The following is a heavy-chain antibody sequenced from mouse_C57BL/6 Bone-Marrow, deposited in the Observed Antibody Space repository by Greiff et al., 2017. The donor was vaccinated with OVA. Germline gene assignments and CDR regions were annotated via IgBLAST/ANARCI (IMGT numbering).Heavy chain of an antibody. CDR3: AREDDGYSYAMDY. J-gene: IGHJ4*01. V-gene: IGHV1-81*01. CDR1: GYTFTSYG. Sequence: QVQLKESGAELARPGASVKLSCKASGYTFTSYGISWVKQRTGQGLEWIGEIYPRSGNTYYNEKFKGKATLTADKSSSTAYMELRSLTSEDSAVYFCAREDDGYSYAMDYWGQGTSVTVSS. D-gene: IGHD2-3*01. CDR2: IYPRSGNT.